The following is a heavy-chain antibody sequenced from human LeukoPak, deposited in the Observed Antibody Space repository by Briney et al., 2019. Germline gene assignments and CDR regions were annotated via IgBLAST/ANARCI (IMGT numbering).Heavy chain of an antibody. CDR1: GFTVSSDY. Sequence: GGSLRLSCAASGFTVSSDYMSWVRQAPGKGLEWVSVIYRGGSTHHADSVKGRFTISRDNSKNTLDLQMNSLRAEDTAVYYCARRGLGYDDYDAWKDAFDIWGQGTMVIVSS. D-gene: IGHD4/OR15-4a*01. CDR3: ARRGLGYDDYDAWKDAFDI. V-gene: IGHV3-66*04. CDR2: IYRGGST. J-gene: IGHJ3*02.